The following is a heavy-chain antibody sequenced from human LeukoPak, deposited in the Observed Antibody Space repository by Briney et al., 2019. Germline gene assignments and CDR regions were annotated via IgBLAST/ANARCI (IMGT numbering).Heavy chain of an antibody. Sequence: GGSLRLSCTASGFSFTNAWMTWVRQAPGKGLEWVSTIIGSAVNTYYADSVKGRFTISRDDSKNTVYLQMNSLRAEDTAVYSCAKYTSGTSYRGLDQWGQGTPVTVSS. CDR1: GFSFTNAW. J-gene: IGHJ4*02. CDR3: AKYTSGTSYRGLDQ. D-gene: IGHD3-10*01. CDR2: IIGSAVNT. V-gene: IGHV3-23*01.